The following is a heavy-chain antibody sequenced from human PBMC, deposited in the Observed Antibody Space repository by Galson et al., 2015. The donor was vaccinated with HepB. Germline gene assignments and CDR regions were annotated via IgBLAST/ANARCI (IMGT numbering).Heavy chain of an antibody. V-gene: IGHV3-48*03. CDR2: ISANANTI. Sequence: SLRLSCAASGFIFSNYEMNWVRQAPGKGLEWLSYISANANTIYYADSVKGRFSISRDNSKNSLYLQMNSLRAEDTAVYYCARGPTGWHWNSGGGFDYWGQGTLVTVSS. J-gene: IGHJ4*02. D-gene: IGHD1-7*01. CDR1: GFIFSNYE. CDR3: ARGPTGWHWNSGGGFDY.